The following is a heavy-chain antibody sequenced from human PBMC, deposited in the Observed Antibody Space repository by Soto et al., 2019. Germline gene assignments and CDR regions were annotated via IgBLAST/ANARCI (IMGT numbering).Heavy chain of an antibody. CDR2: IYYSGST. CDR1: GGSISSSSYY. D-gene: IGHD3-9*01. CDR3: ARGYDILTGYSTFDY. V-gene: IGHV4-39*01. J-gene: IGHJ4*02. Sequence: SETLSLTCTVSGGSISSSSYYWGWIRQPPGKGLEWIGSIYYSGSTYYNPSLKSRVTISVDTSKNQFSLKLSSVTAADTAVYYCARGYDILTGYSTFDYWGQGTLVTVSS.